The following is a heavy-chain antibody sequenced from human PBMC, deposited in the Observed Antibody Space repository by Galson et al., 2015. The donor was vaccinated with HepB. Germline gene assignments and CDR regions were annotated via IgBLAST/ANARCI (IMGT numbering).Heavy chain of an antibody. V-gene: IGHV3-23*01. CDR1: GFTFSTYT. CDR3: ARRYSGYFDL. Sequence: LRLSCAASGFTFSTYTMSRVRQAPGKGLEWVSAILSGGNTYYIDSVKGRFTISRDNSKNTLYLQMNSLRVEDTAVYFCARRYSGYFDLWGRGTLVTVSS. D-gene: IGHD1-26*01. CDR2: ILSGGNT. J-gene: IGHJ4*02.